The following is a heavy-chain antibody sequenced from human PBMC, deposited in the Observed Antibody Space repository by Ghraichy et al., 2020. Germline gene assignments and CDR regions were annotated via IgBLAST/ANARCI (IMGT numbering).Heavy chain of an antibody. D-gene: IGHD3-22*01. CDR1: GGSISSSSYY. Sequence: ETLSLTCTVSGGSISSSSYYWGWIRQPPGKGLEWIGSIYYSGSTYYNPSLKSRVTISVDTSKNQFSLKLSSVTAADTAVYYCARFYYYDSSGEIDYWGQGTLVTVSS. CDR3: ARFYYYDSSGEIDY. V-gene: IGHV4-39*01. CDR2: IYYSGST. J-gene: IGHJ4*02.